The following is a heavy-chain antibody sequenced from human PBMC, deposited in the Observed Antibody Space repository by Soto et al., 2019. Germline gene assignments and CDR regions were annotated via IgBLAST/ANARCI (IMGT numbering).Heavy chain of an antibody. CDR1: GFTFTRYS. CDR3: ARESEDLTSNFDY. Sequence: GGSLRLSCTASGFTFTRYSMNWVRQAPGKGLEWVSSISSTTNYIYYGDSMKGRFTISRDNAKNSLYLEMNSLRAEDTAVYYCARESEDLTSNFDYWGQGTLVTVS. CDR2: ISSTTNYI. J-gene: IGHJ4*02. V-gene: IGHV3-21*06.